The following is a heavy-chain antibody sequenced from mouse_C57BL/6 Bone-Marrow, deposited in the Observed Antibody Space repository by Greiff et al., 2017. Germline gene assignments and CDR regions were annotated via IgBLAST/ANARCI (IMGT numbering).Heavy chain of an antibody. CDR2: IYPGSGNT. CDR3: ARERYYYGSSYGDYFDD. V-gene: IGHV1-76*01. Sequence: VQLQESGAELVRPGASVKLSCKASGYTFTDYYINWVKQRPGQGLEWIARIYPGSGNTYYNEKFKGKATLTAEKSSSTAYMQLSSLTSEDSAVYFCARERYYYGSSYGDYFDDWGQGTTLTVSS. D-gene: IGHD1-1*01. J-gene: IGHJ2*01. CDR1: GYTFTDYY.